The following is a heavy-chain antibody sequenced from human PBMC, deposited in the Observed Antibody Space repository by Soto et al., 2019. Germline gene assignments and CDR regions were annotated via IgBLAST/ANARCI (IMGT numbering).Heavy chain of an antibody. CDR3: AHRRRAAGGYFFDY. J-gene: IGHJ4*02. V-gene: IGHV2-5*02. D-gene: IGHD6-25*01. CDR2: IYWDDDK. CDR1: GFSLSTSGVG. Sequence: QITLKESGPTLVKPTQTLTLTCTFSGFSLSTSGVGVGWIRQPPGKALEWLALIYWDDDKRYSPSLKSRLTLTKDTSTNQVVLTMTNMDPMDTATYYCAHRRRAAGGYFFDYWGQGTLVTVSS.